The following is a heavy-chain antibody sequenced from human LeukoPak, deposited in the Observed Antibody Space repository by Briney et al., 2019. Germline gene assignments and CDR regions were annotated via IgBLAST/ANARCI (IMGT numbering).Heavy chain of an antibody. D-gene: IGHD3-10*01. J-gene: IGHJ4*02. V-gene: IGHV1-18*01. CDR2: ISAYNGNT. CDR1: GYTFTSYG. Sequence: ASVKVSCKASGYTFTSYGISWVRQAPGQGLEWMGWISAYNGNTNYAQKLQGRVTMTTDTSTSTAYMELRSLRSDDTAVYYCARAPDTWYYYGSGGYYPHFDYWGQGTLVTVSS. CDR3: ARAPDTWYYYGSGGYYPHFDY.